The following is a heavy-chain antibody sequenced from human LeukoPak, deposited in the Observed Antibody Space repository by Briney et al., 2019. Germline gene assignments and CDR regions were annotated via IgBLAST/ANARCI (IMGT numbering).Heavy chain of an antibody. Sequence: SETLSLTCTVSGGSISSDSYYWGWIRQPPGKGLEWIGIIYYSGSTSYNPSLQSRVTISVDTSKNQFSLKLSSVTAADTAVYYCARRRITMVRGVIITAYFDYWGQGTLVTVSS. CDR3: ARRRITMVRGVIITAYFDY. D-gene: IGHD3-10*01. J-gene: IGHJ4*02. CDR2: IYYSGST. V-gene: IGHV4-39*01. CDR1: GGSISSDSYY.